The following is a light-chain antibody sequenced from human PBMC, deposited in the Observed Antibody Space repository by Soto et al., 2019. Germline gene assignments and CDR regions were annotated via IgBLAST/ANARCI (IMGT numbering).Light chain of an antibody. Sequence: DIQMTQSPSTLSASVGDRVTITCRASQSISSWLAWYQQKPGKAPNLLIYKASTLESGVPSRVSGSGSGTEVTLTISSLQPEDFATYYGLQHNSYPWTFGQGTKVDI. CDR3: LQHNSYPWT. J-gene: IGKJ1*01. CDR2: KAS. V-gene: IGKV1-5*03. CDR1: QSISSW.